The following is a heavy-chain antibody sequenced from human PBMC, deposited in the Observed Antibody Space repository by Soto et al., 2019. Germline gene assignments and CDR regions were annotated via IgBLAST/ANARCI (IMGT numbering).Heavy chain of an antibody. CDR1: GGTFSSYA. D-gene: IGHD3-10*02. Sequence: SVKVSCKASGGTFSSYAISWVRQAPGQGLEWMGGIIPIFGTANYAQKFQGRVTITADESTSTAYMELSSLRSEDTAVYYCARRAMFRATIRDYFDYWGQGTLVTVSS. V-gene: IGHV1-69*13. CDR3: ARRAMFRATIRDYFDY. J-gene: IGHJ4*02. CDR2: IIPIFGTA.